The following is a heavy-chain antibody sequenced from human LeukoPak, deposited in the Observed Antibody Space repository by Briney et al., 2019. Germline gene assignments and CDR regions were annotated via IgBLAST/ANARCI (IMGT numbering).Heavy chain of an antibody. V-gene: IGHV5-51*01. CDR1: GYRFTNYW. CDR3: ARSSYGYYFDY. D-gene: IGHD5-18*01. CDR2: IYPGDSDT. J-gene: IGHJ4*02. Sequence: GESLKISCKGSGYRFTNYWIGWVRQMPGKGLEWMGIIYPGDSDTRYNPSFQGQVTISADKSISTAYLQWSSLKASDTAMYYCARSSYGYYFDYWGQGTLVTVSS.